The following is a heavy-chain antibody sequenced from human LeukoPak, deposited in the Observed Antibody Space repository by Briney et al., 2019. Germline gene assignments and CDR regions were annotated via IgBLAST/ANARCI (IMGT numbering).Heavy chain of an antibody. Sequence: SETLSLTCTVSGGSISSYYWSWIRQPPGKGLEWIGYIYYSGSTNYNPSLKSRVTISVDTSENQFSLKLSSVTAADTAVYYCARERRSGTHVPFDYWGQGTLVTVSS. CDR2: IYYSGST. CDR1: GGSISSYY. CDR3: ARERRSGTHVPFDY. D-gene: IGHD1-1*01. V-gene: IGHV4-59*12. J-gene: IGHJ4*02.